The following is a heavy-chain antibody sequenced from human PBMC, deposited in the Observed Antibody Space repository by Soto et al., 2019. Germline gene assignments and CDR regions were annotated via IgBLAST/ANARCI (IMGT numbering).Heavy chain of an antibody. CDR1: GGTFSSYA. V-gene: IGHV1-69*12. Sequence: QVQLVQSGAEVKKPGSSVKVSCKASGGTFSSYAISWVRQAPGQGLEWMGGIIPIFGTANYAQKFQGRVTITADEATSTAYMALSSLRSEDTAVYYCAREGDIVLVPAAHNWFDPWGQGTLVTVSS. CDR2: IIPIFGTA. CDR3: AREGDIVLVPAAHNWFDP. D-gene: IGHD2-2*01. J-gene: IGHJ5*02.